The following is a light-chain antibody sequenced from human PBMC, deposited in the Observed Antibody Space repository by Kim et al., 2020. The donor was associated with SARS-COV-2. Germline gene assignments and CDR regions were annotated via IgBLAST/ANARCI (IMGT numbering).Light chain of an antibody. V-gene: IGKV1-39*01. CDR1: QSIGIY. CDR3: QQTHSTLVT. J-gene: IGKJ5*01. Sequence: ASVGDIVTITCRASQSIGIYVYCYQQKPGKAPILLIYAASSLQSGVPSRFSGSGSGAEFTLTISRLQPDDFATYYCQQTHSTLVTFGQGTRLEIK. CDR2: AAS.